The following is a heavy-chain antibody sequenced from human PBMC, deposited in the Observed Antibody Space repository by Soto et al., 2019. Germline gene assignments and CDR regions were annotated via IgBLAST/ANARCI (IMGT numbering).Heavy chain of an antibody. CDR2: INAANGNT. J-gene: IGHJ4*02. Sequence: QVQLVQSGAEVKKPGASVKVSCKASGYTFTNFVMHWVRQAPGERLEWMGWINAANGNTKYSQKFQGRVIISMDTSAITAYMELSSLTSEDTAVYYCARDYPYCTGGSCPGYWGQGTLVIVSS. CDR3: ARDYPYCTGGSCPGY. CDR1: GYTFTNFV. V-gene: IGHV1-3*01. D-gene: IGHD2-15*01.